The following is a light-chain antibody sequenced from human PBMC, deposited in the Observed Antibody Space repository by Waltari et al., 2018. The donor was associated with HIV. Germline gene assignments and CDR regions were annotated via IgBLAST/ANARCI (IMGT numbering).Light chain of an antibody. V-gene: IGKV3-15*01. CDR3: QQYNNWPRT. Sequence: EMTQSPATVSVSPGEGATLSCRASQSIHNNLVWYQKRPGQAPRLLIYDASTRATGIPARFSGSGSGTEFTLTINNLQSEDSAIYYCQQYNNWPRTFGQGTKVEIK. CDR1: QSIHNN. J-gene: IGKJ1*01. CDR2: DAS.